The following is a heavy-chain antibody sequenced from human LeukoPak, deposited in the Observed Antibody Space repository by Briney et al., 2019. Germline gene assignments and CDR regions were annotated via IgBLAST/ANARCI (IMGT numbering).Heavy chain of an antibody. V-gene: IGHV1-8*02. J-gene: IGHJ5*02. D-gene: IGHD3-3*01. CDR2: MNPNSGNT. Sequence: ASVKVSCKASGYTFTSYGISWVRQATGQGLEWMGWMNPNSGNTGYAQKFQGRVTMTRNTSISTAYMELSSLRSEDTAVYYCARGRTYYDFWSGYYGLDPWGQGTLVTVSS. CDR1: GYTFTSYG. CDR3: ARGRTYYDFWSGYYGLDP.